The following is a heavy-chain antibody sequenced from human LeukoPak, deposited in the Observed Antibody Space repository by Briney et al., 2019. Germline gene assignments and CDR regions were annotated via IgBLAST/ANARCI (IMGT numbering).Heavy chain of an antibody. Sequence: PGGSLRLSCAASGFIFSTYGMNWVRQAPGKGLEWVSSISGSSTTIYYADSVRGRFTISRDNAKNSLYLQMNSLRDEDTAVYYCARARGFDIWGQGTMVTVSS. CDR3: ARARGFDI. V-gene: IGHV3-48*02. D-gene: IGHD3-10*01. J-gene: IGHJ3*02. CDR2: ISGSSTTI. CDR1: GFIFSTYG.